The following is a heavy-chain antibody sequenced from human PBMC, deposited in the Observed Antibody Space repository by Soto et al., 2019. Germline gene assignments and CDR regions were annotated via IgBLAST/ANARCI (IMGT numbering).Heavy chain of an antibody. D-gene: IGHD4-17*01. J-gene: IGHJ4*02. CDR3: ATLPVPDD. CDR1: GFTFSNYG. Sequence: PGGSLRLSCAASGFTFSNYGMHWVRQAPGKGLEWVAIISYDGDNEYYADSVRGRFTISRDNSKNTLYLQTSSLRAEDTAVYYCATLPVPDDWGQGTLVTVSA. CDR2: ISYDGDNE. V-gene: IGHV3-30*03.